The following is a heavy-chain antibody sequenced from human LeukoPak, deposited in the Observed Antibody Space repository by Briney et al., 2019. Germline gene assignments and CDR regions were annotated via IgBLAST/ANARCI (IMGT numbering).Heavy chain of an antibody. CDR2: ISGSGGST. D-gene: IGHD3-9*01. CDR1: GFTFSSDA. V-gene: IGHV3-23*01. CDR3: AKLTVFVTSFDY. Sequence: GGSLRLSCAASGFTFSSDAMSWVRQAPGKGLEWVSAISGSGGSTYYADSVKGRFTISRDNSKNTLYLQMNSLRAEDTAVYYCAKLTVFVTSFDYWGQGTLVTVSS. J-gene: IGHJ4*02.